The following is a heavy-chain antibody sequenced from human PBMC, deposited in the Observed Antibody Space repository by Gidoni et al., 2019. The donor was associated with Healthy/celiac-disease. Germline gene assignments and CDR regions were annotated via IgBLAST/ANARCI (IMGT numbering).Heavy chain of an antibody. Sequence: QVQLQESGPGLVKPSETLSLTCTVSGGSISSYYWSWIRQPPGKGLEWIGYIYYSGSTNYNPSLKSRVTISVDTSKNQFSLKLSSVTAADTAVYYCARVRPDSSALGGYYFDYWGQGTLVTVSS. CDR2: IYYSGST. CDR3: ARVRPDSSALGGYYFDY. J-gene: IGHJ4*02. V-gene: IGHV4-59*01. CDR1: GGSISSYY. D-gene: IGHD3-22*01.